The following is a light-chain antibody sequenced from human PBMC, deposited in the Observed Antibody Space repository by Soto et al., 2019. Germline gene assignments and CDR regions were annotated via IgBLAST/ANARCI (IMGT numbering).Light chain of an antibody. CDR1: QSVSSSY. J-gene: IGKJ5*01. CDR2: GAS. V-gene: IGKV3-20*01. Sequence: EIVLTQSPGTLSLSQGERATLSCRASQSVSSSYLAWYQQKPVQAPRLLIYGASSRATGIPDRFSGSGSGTDFTLTISRLEPEDFAVYYCQQFGSSSITFGQGTRLEI. CDR3: QQFGSSSIT.